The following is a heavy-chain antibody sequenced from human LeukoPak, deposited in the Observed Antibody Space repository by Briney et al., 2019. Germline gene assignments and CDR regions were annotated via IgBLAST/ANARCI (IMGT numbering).Heavy chain of an antibody. CDR3: SITGHSDNWAYF. CDR1: GYTLTKYW. Sequence: GESLKISCKISGYTLTKYWIGWARQMPGKGLEWMGIINPYDFDTQYSPSSQGHVIISVDRSITTAYLQWSSLEASDSAMYYCSITGHSDNWAYFWGQGTLVNVSS. J-gene: IGHJ4*02. D-gene: IGHD1-14*01. V-gene: IGHV5-51*01. CDR2: INPYDFDT.